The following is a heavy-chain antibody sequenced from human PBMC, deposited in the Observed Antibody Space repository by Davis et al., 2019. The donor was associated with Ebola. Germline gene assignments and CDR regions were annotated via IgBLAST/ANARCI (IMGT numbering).Heavy chain of an antibody. CDR1: GYTFTSYG. J-gene: IGHJ4*02. Sequence: ASVKVSCKASGYTFTSYGISWVRQAPGQGLEWMGWISAYNGNTNYAQKLQGRVTMTTDTSTSTAYMELRSLRAEDTAVYYCAKEPAAGFQYYFDYWGQGTLVTVSS. D-gene: IGHD6-13*01. CDR3: AKEPAAGFQYYFDY. V-gene: IGHV1-18*01. CDR2: ISAYNGNT.